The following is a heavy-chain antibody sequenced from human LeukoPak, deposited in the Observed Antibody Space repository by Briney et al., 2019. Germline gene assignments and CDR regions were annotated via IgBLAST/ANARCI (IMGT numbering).Heavy chain of an antibody. CDR2: IYTSGST. J-gene: IGHJ4*02. D-gene: IGHD6-19*01. CDR1: GGSISSGSYY. CDR3: ARDRGYSGWYESLFDY. Sequence: PSQTLSLTCTVSGGSISSGSYYWSWIRQPAGKGLEWIGRIYTSGSTNYNPSLKSRVTISVDTSKNHFSLKLSSVTAADTAVYYCARDRGYSGWYESLFDYWGQGTLVTVSS. V-gene: IGHV4-61*02.